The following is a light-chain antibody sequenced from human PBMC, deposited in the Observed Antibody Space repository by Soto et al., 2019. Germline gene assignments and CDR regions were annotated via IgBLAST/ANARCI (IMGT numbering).Light chain of an antibody. Sequence: QSVLTQPPSASGTPGQRVTISCSGSSSNVGRTSVYWFQQLPGTAPKLLIYTTNQRPSGVPDRFSGSKSGTSASLAISGLRSEDEADYYCAAWDDSLSVWVFGGGTKLTVL. CDR2: TTN. V-gene: IGLV1-47*01. CDR1: SSNVGRTS. CDR3: AAWDDSLSVWV. J-gene: IGLJ3*02.